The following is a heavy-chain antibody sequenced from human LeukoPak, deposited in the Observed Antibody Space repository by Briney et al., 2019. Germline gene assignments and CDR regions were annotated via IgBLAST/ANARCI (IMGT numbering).Heavy chain of an antibody. CDR3: ARADSYGRGFDY. CDR1: GFTVSSNY. V-gene: IGHV3-53*01. D-gene: IGHD5-18*01. J-gene: IGHJ4*02. Sequence: GGSLRLSCAASGFTVSSNYMSWARQAPGKGLEWVSVIYSGGSTYYADSVKGRFTISRDNSKNTLYLQMNSLRAEDTAVYYCARADSYGRGFDYWGQGTLVTVSS. CDR2: IYSGGST.